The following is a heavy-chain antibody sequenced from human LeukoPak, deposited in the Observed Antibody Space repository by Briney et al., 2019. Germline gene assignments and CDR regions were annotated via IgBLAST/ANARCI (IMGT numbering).Heavy chain of an antibody. CDR1: GFTVSSNY. J-gene: IGHJ5*02. V-gene: IGHV3-66*01. CDR2: IYSGGST. D-gene: IGHD6-13*01. CDR3: ARDRRYSSSSYFWFDP. Sequence: GGSLRLSCAASGFTVSSNYMSWVRQAPGKGLEWVSVIYSGGSTYYADSVKGRFTISRDNSKNTLYLQMNSLRGEDTAVYYCARDRRYSSSSYFWFDPWGQGTLVTVSS.